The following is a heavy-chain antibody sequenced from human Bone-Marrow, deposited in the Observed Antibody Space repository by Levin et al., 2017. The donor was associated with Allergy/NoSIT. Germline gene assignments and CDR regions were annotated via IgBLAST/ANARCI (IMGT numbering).Heavy chain of an antibody. J-gene: IGHJ4*02. CDR1: GGSISSSSYY. V-gene: IGHV4-39*01. CDR2: IYYSGST. CDR3: ARHFMVQGVTTFDY. D-gene: IGHD3-10*01. Sequence: SQTLSLPCTVSGGSISSSSYYWGWIRQPPGKGLEWIGSIYYSGSTYYNPSLKSRVTISVDTSKNQFSLKLSSVTAADTAVYYCARHFMVQGVTTFDYWGQGTLVTVSS.